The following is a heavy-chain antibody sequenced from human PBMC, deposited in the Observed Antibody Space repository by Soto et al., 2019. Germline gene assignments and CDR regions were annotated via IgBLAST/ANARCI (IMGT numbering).Heavy chain of an antibody. CDR3: ARDGARTTPHDY. D-gene: IGHD1-7*01. CDR2: ISSSSYI. Sequence: PGGSLRPSCAASGFTFRSYIMNWGRQAPGKGLEWASSISSSSYIYYADSVKGRFTISRDNAKNSLYLQMNSLRAEDTAVYYCARDGARTTPHDYWGQGTLVTVPS. J-gene: IGHJ4*02. CDR1: GFTFRSYI. V-gene: IGHV3-21*01.